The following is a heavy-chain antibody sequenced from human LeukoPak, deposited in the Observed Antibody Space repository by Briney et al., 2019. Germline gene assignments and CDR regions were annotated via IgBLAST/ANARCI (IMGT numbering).Heavy chain of an antibody. CDR1: GGTFSSYA. D-gene: IGHD6-13*01. V-gene: IGHV1-18*01. Sequence: ASVKVSCKASGGTFSSYAISWVRQAPGQGLEWMGWISAYNGNTNYAQKLQGRVTMTTDTSTSTAYMELRSLRSDDTAVYYCASISSSRAYYFDYWGQGTLVTVSS. J-gene: IGHJ4*02. CDR2: ISAYNGNT. CDR3: ASISSSRAYYFDY.